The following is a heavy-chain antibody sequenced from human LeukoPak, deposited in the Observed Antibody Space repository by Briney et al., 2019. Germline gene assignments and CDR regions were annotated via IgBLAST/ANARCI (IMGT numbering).Heavy chain of an antibody. CDR2: VTNDGSST. D-gene: IGHD1-26*01. Sequence: PGGSLRLSCAASGLTFSSHWMHWVRQAPGKGLVWVSRVTNDGSSTTYADSVKGRFTISRDNAKNMLYLQVNSLRAEDTAVYYCARDPYRFAFDIWGQGTVVLVSS. CDR1: GLTFSSHW. J-gene: IGHJ3*02. CDR3: ARDPYRFAFDI. V-gene: IGHV3-74*01.